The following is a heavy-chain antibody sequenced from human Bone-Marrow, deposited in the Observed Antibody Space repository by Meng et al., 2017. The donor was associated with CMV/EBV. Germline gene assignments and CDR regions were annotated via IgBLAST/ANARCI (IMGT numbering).Heavy chain of an antibody. V-gene: IGHV1-69*05. CDR2: IIPIFGTA. J-gene: IGHJ6*01. CDR1: GGTFSSYT. CDR3: ARKGVVPAANSYYGMDV. D-gene: IGHD2-2*01. Sequence: SVKVSCKASGGTFSSYTISWVRQAPGQGLEWMGGIIPIFGTANYAQKFQGRVTITTDESTSTAYMELSSLRSEDTAVYYCARKGVVPAANSYYGMDVWGQGTTV.